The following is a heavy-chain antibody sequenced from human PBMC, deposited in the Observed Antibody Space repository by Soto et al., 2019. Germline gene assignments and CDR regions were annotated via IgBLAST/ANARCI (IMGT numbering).Heavy chain of an antibody. V-gene: IGHV1-18*04. D-gene: IGHD6-19*01. CDR2: ISAYNGNT. Sequence: SVKVSCKASGGTFTSYGISWVRQAPGQGLEWMGWISAYNGNTNYAQKLQGRVTMTTDTSTSTAYMELRSLRSDDTAVYYCARDPSPYSSGWVFDYWGQGTLVTVSS. CDR1: GGTFTSYG. J-gene: IGHJ4*02. CDR3: ARDPSPYSSGWVFDY.